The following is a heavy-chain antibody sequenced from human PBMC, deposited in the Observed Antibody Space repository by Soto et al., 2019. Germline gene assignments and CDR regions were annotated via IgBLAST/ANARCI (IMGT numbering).Heavy chain of an antibody. CDR2: IIPVLDIA. CDR1: GYTFTSYG. CDR3: ARGRYTYGTTNPFDY. V-gene: IGHV1-69*04. Sequence: SVKVSCKASGYTFTSYGINWVRQAPGQGLEWMGRIIPVLDIADYAQKFQGRVTITADKSTSTVYMELGSLKFDDTALYFCARGRYTYGTTNPFDYWGQGTQVTVSS. D-gene: IGHD1-7*01. J-gene: IGHJ4*02.